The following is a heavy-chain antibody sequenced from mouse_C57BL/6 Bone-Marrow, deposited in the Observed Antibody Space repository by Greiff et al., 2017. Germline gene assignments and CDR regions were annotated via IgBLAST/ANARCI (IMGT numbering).Heavy chain of an antibody. Sequence: DVQLVESVAELVRPGASVKLSCTASGFNIKNTYMHWVKQRPEQGLEWIGRIDPANGNTKYAPKFQGKATITADTSSNTAYLQLSTLTSEDTAFYYCAIPITTVVATPFAYWGQGTLVTVSA. CDR2: IDPANGNT. V-gene: IGHV14-3*01. D-gene: IGHD1-1*01. CDR3: AIPITTVVATPFAY. J-gene: IGHJ3*01. CDR1: GFNIKNTY.